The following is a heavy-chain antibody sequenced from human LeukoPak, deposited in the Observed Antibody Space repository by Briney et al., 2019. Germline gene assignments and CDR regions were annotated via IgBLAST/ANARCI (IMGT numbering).Heavy chain of an antibody. J-gene: IGHJ4*02. V-gene: IGHV1-2*02. D-gene: IGHD3-9*01. CDR3: ARNDILTANDY. CDR2: INPNSGGT. Sequence: VASVKVSCKASGYTFTGYYMHWVRQAPGQGLEWMGWINPNSGGTNYAQKFQGRATMTRDTSITTAYMELSRLRSDDTAVYYCARNDILTANDYWGQGTLVTVSS. CDR1: GYTFTGYY.